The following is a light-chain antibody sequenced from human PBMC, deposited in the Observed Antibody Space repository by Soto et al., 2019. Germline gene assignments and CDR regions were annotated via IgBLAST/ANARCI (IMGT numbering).Light chain of an antibody. CDR2: KAS. Sequence: DIQMTQSPSTLSASVGDRVTITCRASQSISSWLAWYQQKPGKAPKLLIYKASSLESGVPSRFSGSGSGADFTLTISRLQPEDFASYYCLQDYSYPRTFGPGTKVDIK. V-gene: IGKV1-5*03. J-gene: IGKJ1*01. CDR3: LQDYSYPRT. CDR1: QSISSW.